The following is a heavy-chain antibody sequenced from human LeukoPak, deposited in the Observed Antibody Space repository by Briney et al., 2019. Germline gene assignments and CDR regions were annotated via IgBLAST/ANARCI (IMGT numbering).Heavy chain of an antibody. CDR3: ARGYSSSWYVGGLDY. Sequence: SETLSLTCTVSGGSISSYYWSWIRQPPGKGLEWIGYIYYSGSTNYNPSLKSRVTISVDTSKNQFSLKLSSVTAADTAVYYCARGYSSSWYVGGLDYWGQGTLVTVSS. J-gene: IGHJ4*02. D-gene: IGHD6-13*01. V-gene: IGHV4-59*01. CDR1: GGSISSYY. CDR2: IYYSGST.